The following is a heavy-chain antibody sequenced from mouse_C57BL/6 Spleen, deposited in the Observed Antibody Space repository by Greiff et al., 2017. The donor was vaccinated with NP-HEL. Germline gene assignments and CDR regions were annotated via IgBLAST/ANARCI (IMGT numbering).Heavy chain of an antibody. CDR3: SKDYGSFYYAIDY. V-gene: IGHV1-7*01. Sequence: QVQLKESGAELAKPGASVKLSCKASGYTFTSYWMHWVKQRPGQGLEWIGYINPSSGYTKYNQKFKDKATLTAEKSSSTAYMQLSSLTYEDSAVYYCSKDYGSFYYAIDYWGQGTSVTVSS. CDR1: GYTFTSYW. J-gene: IGHJ4*01. CDR2: INPSSGYT. D-gene: IGHD1-1*01.